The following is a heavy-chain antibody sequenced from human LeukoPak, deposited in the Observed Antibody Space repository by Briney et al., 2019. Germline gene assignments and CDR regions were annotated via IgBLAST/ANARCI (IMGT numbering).Heavy chain of an antibody. Sequence: PSETLSLTCTVSGGSISSYYWSWIRQLPGKGLEWIGYIYYSGSTNYNPSLKSRVTISVDTSKNQFSPKLSSVTAADTAVYYCARIMGISDAFDIWGQGTMVTVSS. V-gene: IGHV4-59*12. CDR3: ARIMGISDAFDI. D-gene: IGHD3-16*01. J-gene: IGHJ3*02. CDR1: GGSISSYY. CDR2: IYYSGST.